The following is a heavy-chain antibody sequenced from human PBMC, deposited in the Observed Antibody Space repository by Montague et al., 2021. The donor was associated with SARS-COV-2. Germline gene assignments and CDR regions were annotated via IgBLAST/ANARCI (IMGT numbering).Heavy chain of an antibody. J-gene: IGHJ5*02. CDR3: ARDGFTWIQLWSWFDP. V-gene: IGHV4-38-2*02. D-gene: IGHD5-24*01. CDR1: GYSISSGYY. Sequence: SETLSLTCTVSGYSISSGYYWGWFRQPPGKGLEWIGNIYLSGSTYYNTSLKSRVTISADTSKNHFSLKLSSVTAADTAAYYCARDGFTWIQLWSWFDPWGQGTLVTVSS. CDR2: IYLSGST.